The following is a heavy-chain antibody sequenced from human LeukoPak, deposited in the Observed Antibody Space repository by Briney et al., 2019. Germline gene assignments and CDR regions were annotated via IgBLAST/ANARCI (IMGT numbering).Heavy chain of an antibody. D-gene: IGHD6-13*01. CDR3: ARHLGSSWYYFDY. CDR1: GFTFSSYSMN. Sequence: GSLRLSCAASGFTFSSYSMNWVRQPPGKGLEWIGSIYYSGSTYYNPSLKSRVTISVDTSKNQFSLKLSSVTAADTAVYYCARHLGSSWYYFDYWGQGTLVTVSS. CDR2: IYYSGST. J-gene: IGHJ4*02. V-gene: IGHV4-39*01.